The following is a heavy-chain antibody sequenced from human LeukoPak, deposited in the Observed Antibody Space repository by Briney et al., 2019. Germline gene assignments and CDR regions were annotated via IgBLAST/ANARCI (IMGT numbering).Heavy chain of an antibody. V-gene: IGHV3-23*01. D-gene: IGHD5-18*01. CDR1: GFTFSSYA. Sequence: PGGSLRLSCAASGFTFSSYAMSWVRQAPGKGLEWVSAISGSGGSTYYADSVKGRFTISRDNSKNTLYLQMNSLRAEDMALYYCAKDRGPSADSPYYFDYWGQETLVTVSS. J-gene: IGHJ4*02. CDR2: ISGSGGST. CDR3: AKDRGPSADSPYYFDY.